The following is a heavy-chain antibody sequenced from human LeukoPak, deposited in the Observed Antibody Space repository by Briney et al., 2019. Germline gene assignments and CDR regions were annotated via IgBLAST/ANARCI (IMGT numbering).Heavy chain of an antibody. CDR3: AKYLVRGVIDY. CDR2: IRASDDTT. J-gene: IGHJ4*02. CDR1: GFTFSTSA. V-gene: IGHV3-23*01. Sequence: GGSLRLSCEVFGFTFSTSAMSWVRQAPGKGLEWVSGIRASDDTTYYVDSVKGRFTVSRDNSKNTLYLQMNSLRAEDTAVYYCAKYLVRGVIDYWGQGTLVTVSS. D-gene: IGHD3-10*01.